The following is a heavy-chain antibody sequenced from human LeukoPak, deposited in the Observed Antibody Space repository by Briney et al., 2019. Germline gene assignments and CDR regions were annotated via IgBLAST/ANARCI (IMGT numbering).Heavy chain of an antibody. Sequence: SETLSLTCTVSGGSISNYYWSWIRQSPGKGLEWMAYIHYSGSTNYNPSLKSRVTMSVDMSKNQFSLKLRSVTAADTAVYYCARDVVAARGSFDYWGQGTLVTVSS. J-gene: IGHJ4*02. V-gene: IGHV4-59*12. CDR1: GGSISNYY. CDR3: ARDVVAARGSFDY. CDR2: IHYSGST. D-gene: IGHD2-2*01.